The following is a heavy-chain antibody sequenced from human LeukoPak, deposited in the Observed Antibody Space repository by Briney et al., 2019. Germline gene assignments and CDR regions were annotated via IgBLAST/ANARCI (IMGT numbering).Heavy chain of an antibody. D-gene: IGHD3-22*01. Sequence: GRSLRLSCAASGFTFSSYAMHWVRQAPGKGLEWVTLISYGGSHKDYADSVKGRFSISRDNSKNTLFLQMNSLRAEDTAVYYCAKRYYYDSSGFGDAFDIWGQGTMVTVSS. V-gene: IGHV3-30*18. CDR3: AKRYYYDSSGFGDAFDI. CDR1: GFTFSSYA. CDR2: ISYGGSHK. J-gene: IGHJ3*02.